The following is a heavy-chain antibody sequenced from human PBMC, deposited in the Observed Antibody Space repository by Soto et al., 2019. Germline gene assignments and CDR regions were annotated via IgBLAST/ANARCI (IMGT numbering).Heavy chain of an antibody. Sequence: EVQLLESGGGLVQPGGSLRLSCAASGFTFSSYAMSWVRQTPGKGLEWVSAISGSAGGIYYADSVKGRFTISRDNSMNTLYLQMNSLRAEDTAVYYCASNMVFGAYGMDVWGQGTTVTVSS. CDR1: GFTFSSYA. D-gene: IGHD3-10*02. CDR3: ASNMVFGAYGMDV. V-gene: IGHV3-23*01. CDR2: ISGSAGGI. J-gene: IGHJ6*02.